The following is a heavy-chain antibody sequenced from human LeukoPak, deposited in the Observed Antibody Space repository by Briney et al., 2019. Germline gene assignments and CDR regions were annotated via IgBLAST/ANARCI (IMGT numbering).Heavy chain of an antibody. CDR2: INYSGST. J-gene: IGHJ4*02. CDR1: GVSVSSTTYY. D-gene: IGHD5-18*01. CDR3: VSPRGFSYGYFDY. Sequence: SETLSLTCTVSGVSVSSTTYYWSWIRQPPGKGLEWIASINYSGSTYYNPSLKSRVTISVDTSENQFSLKLSSVTAADTAVYYCVSPRGFSYGYFDYWGQGTLVTVSS. V-gene: IGHV4-39*01.